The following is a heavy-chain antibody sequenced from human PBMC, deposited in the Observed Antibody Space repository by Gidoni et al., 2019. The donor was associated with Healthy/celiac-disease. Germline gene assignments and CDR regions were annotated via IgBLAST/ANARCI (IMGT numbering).Heavy chain of an antibody. CDR1: VFTFSSYA. Sequence: EVQLLESGGGLVQPGWSLRLSCAASVFTFSSYAMSWVRQAPGKGLEWVSAISGSGGSTYYADSVKGRFTISRDNPKNTLYLQMNSLRAEDTAVYYCAKRTFWSARPLEPSWFDPWGQGTLVTVSS. CDR2: ISGSGGST. J-gene: IGHJ5*02. V-gene: IGHV3-23*01. CDR3: AKRTFWSARPLEPSWFDP. D-gene: IGHD3-3*01.